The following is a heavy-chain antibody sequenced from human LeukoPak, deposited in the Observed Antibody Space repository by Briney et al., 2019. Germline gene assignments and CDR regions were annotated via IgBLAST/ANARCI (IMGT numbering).Heavy chain of an antibody. D-gene: IGHD2-2*01. CDR1: GGTFSSYA. J-gene: IGHJ4*02. CDR2: IIPIFGTA. Sequence: GASVKVYCKASGGTFSSYAISWVRQAPGQGLEWMGGIIPIFGTANYTQKFQGRVTITADESTSTAYMELSSLRSEDTAVYYCARGSVPAAREYYFDYWGQGTLVTVSS. CDR3: ARGSVPAAREYYFDY. V-gene: IGHV1-69*13.